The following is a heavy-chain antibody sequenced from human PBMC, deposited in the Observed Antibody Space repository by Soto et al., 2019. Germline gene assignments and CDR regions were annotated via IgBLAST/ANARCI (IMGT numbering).Heavy chain of an antibody. CDR2: IYSGGST. D-gene: IGHD3-22*01. Sequence: GALRLSCAASGFTVSSNYLSWVRQAPGKGLEWVSVIYSGGSTYYADSVKGRFTISRDNSKNTLYLQMNSLRAEDTAVYYCARDGSHMYYYDSRGYYGMDVWGQGTTVTVSS. V-gene: IGHV3-66*01. CDR3: ARDGSHMYYYDSRGYYGMDV. CDR1: GFTVSSNY. J-gene: IGHJ6*02.